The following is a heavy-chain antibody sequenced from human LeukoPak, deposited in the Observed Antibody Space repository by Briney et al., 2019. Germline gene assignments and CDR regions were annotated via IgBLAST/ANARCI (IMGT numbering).Heavy chain of an antibody. CDR2: IWYDGSNK. CDR3: ARTHCGGDCDYYFDY. J-gene: IGHJ4*02. Sequence: PGRSLRLSCAASGFTFSSYGMHWVRQAPGKGLEWVAVIWYDGSNKYYADSVKGRFTISRDNSKNTLYLQMNSLRAEDTAVYYCARTHCGGDCDYYFDYWGQGTLVTVSS. V-gene: IGHV3-33*01. CDR1: GFTFSSYG. D-gene: IGHD2-21*02.